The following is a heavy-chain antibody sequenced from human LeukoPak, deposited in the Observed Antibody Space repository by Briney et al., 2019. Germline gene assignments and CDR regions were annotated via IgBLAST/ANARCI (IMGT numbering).Heavy chain of an antibody. J-gene: IGHJ2*01. V-gene: IGHV4-34*01. CDR3: ARTDSYNYWWYFDL. D-gene: IGHD5-24*01. Sequence: SETLSLTCAVYGGSFSGYYWSWIRQPPGKGLEWIGEINHSGSTNYNPSLKSRVTISVDTSKNQFSLKLSSVTAADTAVYYCARTDSYNYWWYFDLWGRGTLVTVSS. CDR2: INHSGST. CDR1: GGSFSGYY.